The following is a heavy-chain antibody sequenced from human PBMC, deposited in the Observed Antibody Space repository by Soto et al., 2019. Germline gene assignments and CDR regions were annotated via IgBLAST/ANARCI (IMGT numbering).Heavy chain of an antibody. V-gene: IGHV4-61*08. Sequence: PSETLSLTCTVSGGSVSSGDYYWCWVRQPPGKGLEWLGYIYYSGRTNYNPSLKSRVTISLDTSKNQFSLELTSVTAADTAMYYCARDHVASPVLFDSWAQETLVIISS. CDR2: IYYSGRT. D-gene: IGHD2-15*01. CDR3: ARDHVASPVLFDS. CDR1: GGSVSSGDYY. J-gene: IGHJ5*01.